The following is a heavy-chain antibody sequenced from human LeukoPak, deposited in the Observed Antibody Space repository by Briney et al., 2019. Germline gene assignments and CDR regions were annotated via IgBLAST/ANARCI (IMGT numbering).Heavy chain of an antibody. Sequence: SQTLSLTCTVSGGSISSGSYYWSWIRQPAGKGLEWIGRIYTSGSTNYNPSLKSRVTISVDTSKNQFSLKLSSVTAADTAVYYCARGATSQWELLPKWFDPWGQGTLVTVSS. D-gene: IGHD1-26*01. CDR3: ARGATSQWELLPKWFDP. CDR2: IYTSGST. J-gene: IGHJ5*02. V-gene: IGHV4-61*02. CDR1: GGSISSGSYY.